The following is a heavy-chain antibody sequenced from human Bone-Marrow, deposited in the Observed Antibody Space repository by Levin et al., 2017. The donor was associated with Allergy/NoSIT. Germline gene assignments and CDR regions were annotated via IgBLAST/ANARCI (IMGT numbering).Heavy chain of an antibody. Sequence: SETLSLTCAVYGGSFSGYYWSWIRQPPGKGLEWIGEINHSGSTNYNPSLKSRVTISVDTSKNQFSLKLSSVTAADTAVYYCARGSFAGSTPGRDYFDYWGQGTLVTVSS. D-gene: IGHD2-15*01. J-gene: IGHJ4*02. CDR1: GGSFSGYY. CDR2: INHSGST. V-gene: IGHV4-34*01. CDR3: ARGSFAGSTPGRDYFDY.